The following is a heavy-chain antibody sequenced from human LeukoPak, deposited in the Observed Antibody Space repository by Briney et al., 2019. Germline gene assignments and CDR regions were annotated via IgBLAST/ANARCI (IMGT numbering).Heavy chain of an antibody. Sequence: GGSLRLSCAASGFTFSSYAVSWVRQAPGKGLEGVSSISGSGGSTYSADSVKGRFTISRDNSKNTLYLQMNSLRAEDTALYYCAKDRSCTNDICHGDFDYWGQGTLVTVSS. CDR2: ISGSGGST. J-gene: IGHJ4*02. CDR1: GFTFSSYA. V-gene: IGHV3-23*01. D-gene: IGHD2-8*01. CDR3: AKDRSCTNDICHGDFDY.